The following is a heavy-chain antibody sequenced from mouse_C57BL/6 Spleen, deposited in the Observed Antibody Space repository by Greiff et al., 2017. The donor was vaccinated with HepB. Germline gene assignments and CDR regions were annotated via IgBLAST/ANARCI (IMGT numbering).Heavy chain of an antibody. J-gene: IGHJ3*01. V-gene: IGHV1-76*01. CDR2: IYPGSGNT. CDR1: GYTFTDYY. CDR3: ARSNGNYDAY. Sequence: QVHVKQSGAELVRPGASVKLSCKASGYTFTDYYINWVKQRPGQGLEWIARIYPGSGNTYYNEKFKGKATLTAEKSSSTAYMQLSSLTSEDSAVYFCARSNGNYDAYWGQGTLVTVSA. D-gene: IGHD2-1*01.